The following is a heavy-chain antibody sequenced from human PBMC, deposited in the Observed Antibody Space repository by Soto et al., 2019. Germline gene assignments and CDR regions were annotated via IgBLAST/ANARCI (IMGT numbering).Heavy chain of an antibody. V-gene: IGHV4-59*01. CDR3: ARDNYSSDVDY. Sequence: SETLSLTCTVSGGSISSYYWSWIRQPPGKGLEWIGYIYYSGSTNYNPSLKSRVTISVDTSKNQFSLKLSSVTAADTAVYYCARDNYSSDVDYWGQGTLVTVSS. D-gene: IGHD6-19*01. CDR1: GGSISSYY. CDR2: IYYSGST. J-gene: IGHJ4*02.